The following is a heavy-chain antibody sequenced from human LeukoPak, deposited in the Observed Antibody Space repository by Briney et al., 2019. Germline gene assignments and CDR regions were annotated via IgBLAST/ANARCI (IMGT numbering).Heavy chain of an antibody. D-gene: IGHD5-12*01. CDR3: ARGVATTSYNWFDP. CDR1: GGSISSSNW. V-gene: IGHV4-4*02. Sequence: SETLSLTCAVSGGSISSSNWWSWVRQPPGKGLEWIGEIYHSGSTNYNPSLKSRVTISVDKSKNQFSLKLSSVTAADTAVYYCARGVATTSYNWFDPWGQGTLVTVSS. J-gene: IGHJ5*02. CDR2: IYHSGST.